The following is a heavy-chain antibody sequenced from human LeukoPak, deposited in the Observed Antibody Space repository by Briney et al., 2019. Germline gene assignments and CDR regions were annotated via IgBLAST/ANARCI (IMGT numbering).Heavy chain of an antibody. V-gene: IGHV4-59*01. CDR2: IYYSGST. J-gene: IGHJ4*02. CDR3: ATYPFRGDTHYFDY. D-gene: IGHD3-10*01. CDR1: GGSISNYY. Sequence: PSETLSLTCTVSGGSISNYYWSWIRQPPGKGVEWIAYIYYSGSTNYNPSLKSRVTISLDTSKNQLSLKLSSVSAADTAVYYCATYPFRGDTHYFDYWGQGILVTVSS.